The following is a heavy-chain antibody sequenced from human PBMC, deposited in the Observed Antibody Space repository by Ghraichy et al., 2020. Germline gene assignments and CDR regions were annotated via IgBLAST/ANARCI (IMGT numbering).Heavy chain of an antibody. CDR3: VRDPGIGVDWFYP. Sequence: ASVKVSCKASGYTFSTNAISWVRQAPGQGLEWMGWISGYNGDTNYAQSLQGRVTLTTDTSTSTAYMELRSLRSDDTAMYYCVRDPGIGVDWFYPWGQGTLVTVSS. J-gene: IGHJ5*02. CDR1: GYTFSTNA. D-gene: IGHD2-15*01. CDR2: ISGYNGDT. V-gene: IGHV1-18*01.